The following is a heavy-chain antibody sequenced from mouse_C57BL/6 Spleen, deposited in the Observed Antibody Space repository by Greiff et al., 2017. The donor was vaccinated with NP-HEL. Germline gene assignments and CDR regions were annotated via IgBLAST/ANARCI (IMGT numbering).Heavy chain of an antibody. CDR2: IYPGSGST. CDR3: ARGGTLTRPMDY. V-gene: IGHV1-55*01. J-gene: IGHJ4*01. D-gene: IGHD3-3*01. CDR1: GYTFTSYW. Sequence: QVQLQQPGAELVKPGASVKMSCKASGYTFTSYWITWVKQRPGQGLEWLGDIYPGSGSTNYNEKFKSKATLTVDTSSSTAYMQLSSLTSEDSAVYYCARGGTLTRPMDYWGQGTSVTVSS.